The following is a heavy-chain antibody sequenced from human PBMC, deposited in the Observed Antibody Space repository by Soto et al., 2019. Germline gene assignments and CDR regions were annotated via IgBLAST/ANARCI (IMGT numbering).Heavy chain of an antibody. CDR2: INPNTGGT. D-gene: IGHD5-12*01. J-gene: IGHJ4*02. Sequence: ASVKVFCKASGYTFTGYYIHWVRQAPGQGLEWMGWINPNTGGTDSQQKFQGRVTMTRDSSITTAYMELSSLRSDDTAVFYCARANSGDDDEFDYWGQGTPVTV. CDR3: ARANSGDDDEFDY. CDR1: GYTFTGYY. V-gene: IGHV1-2*02.